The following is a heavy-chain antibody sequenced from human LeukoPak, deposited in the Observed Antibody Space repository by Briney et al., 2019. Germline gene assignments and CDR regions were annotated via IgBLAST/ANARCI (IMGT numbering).Heavy chain of an antibody. V-gene: IGHV1-69*13. J-gene: IGHJ4*02. CDR1: GGTFSSYA. CDR2: IIPIFGTA. Sequence: SVKVSCKASGGTFSSYAISWVRQAPGQGLEWMGGIIPIFGTANYAQKFQGRVTITADESTSTAYMELSSLRSEDTAVYYCARVIEDYYDSSGYYNYFDYWGQGTLVTVSS. D-gene: IGHD3-22*01. CDR3: ARVIEDYYDSSGYYNYFDY.